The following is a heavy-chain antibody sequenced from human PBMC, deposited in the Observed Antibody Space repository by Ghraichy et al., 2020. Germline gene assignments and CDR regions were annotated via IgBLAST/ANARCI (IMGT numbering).Heavy chain of an antibody. Sequence: GGSLRLSCVGSGFDVSINPMSWVRQAPGKGLEWVSAIFSGGTTDYADSVKGRFTFPRDNSKNTVYLQMNSLRVHDTAVYYCARELWAFDIWGQGTLVTVSS. V-gene: IGHV3-53*01. CDR2: IFSGGTT. D-gene: IGHD2-21*01. CDR3: ARELWAFDI. J-gene: IGHJ3*02. CDR1: GFDVSINP.